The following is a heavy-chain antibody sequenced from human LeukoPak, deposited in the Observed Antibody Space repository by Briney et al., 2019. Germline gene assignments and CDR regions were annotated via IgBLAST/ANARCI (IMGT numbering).Heavy chain of an antibody. CDR2: INHSGRT. D-gene: IGHD6-13*01. V-gene: IGHV4-34*01. CDR1: GGSFSAYY. Sequence: SETLSLTCAVYGGSFSAYYWSWIRQPPGKGLEWIGEINHSGRTNYNPSLKGLVTISIDTSKNQFSLEMSSVTAADTAVYYCARGRGARSSRWYNWFDPWGQGTLVTVSS. J-gene: IGHJ5*02. CDR3: ARGRGARSSRWYNWFDP.